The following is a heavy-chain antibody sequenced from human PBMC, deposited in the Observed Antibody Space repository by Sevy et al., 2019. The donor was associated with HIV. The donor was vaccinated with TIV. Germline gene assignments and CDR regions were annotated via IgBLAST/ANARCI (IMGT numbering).Heavy chain of an antibody. V-gene: IGHV1-2*02. CDR3: ATAWYSSSWASIGYYYYGMDV. J-gene: IGHJ6*02. CDR1: GYTFTGYY. D-gene: IGHD6-13*01. CDR2: INPNSGGT. Sequence: ASVKVSCKASGYTFTGYYMHWVRQAPGQGLEWMGWINPNSGGTNYAQKFQGRVTMTRDTSISTAYMELGRLRSDDTAVYYCATAWYSSSWASIGYYYYGMDVWGQGTTVTVSS.